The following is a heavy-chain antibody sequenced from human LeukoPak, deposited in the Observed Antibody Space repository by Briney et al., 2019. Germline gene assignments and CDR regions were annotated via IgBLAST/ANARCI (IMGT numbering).Heavy chain of an antibody. D-gene: IGHD6-13*01. CDR2: IGTAGDT. J-gene: IGHJ6*02. CDR1: GFTFSSYD. V-gene: IGHV3-13*01. Sequence: GETLRLSCAASGFTFSSYDMHWVRQATGKGLEWVSAIGTAGDTYYPRSVKGRFTISRENAKNSLYLQMDSLRAGDTAVYYCARGAAAGGYYYYGMDVWGQGTTVTVSS. CDR3: ARGAAAGGYYYYGMDV.